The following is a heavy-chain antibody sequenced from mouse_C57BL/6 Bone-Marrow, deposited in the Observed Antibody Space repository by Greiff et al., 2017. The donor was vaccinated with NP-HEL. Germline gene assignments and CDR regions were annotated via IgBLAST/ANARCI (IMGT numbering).Heavy chain of an antibody. CDR1: GYTFTSYW. V-gene: IGHV1-59*01. D-gene: IGHD4-1*01. CDR2: IDPSDSYT. J-gene: IGHJ4*01. Sequence: QVQLQQPGAELVRPGTSVKLSCKASGYTFTSYWMHWVKQRPGQGLEWIGVIDPSDSYTNYNQKFKGKATLTVDPSSSTAYMQLSSLTSEDSAVYYGAREGNWFYAMDYWGQGTSVTVSS. CDR3: AREGNWFYAMDY.